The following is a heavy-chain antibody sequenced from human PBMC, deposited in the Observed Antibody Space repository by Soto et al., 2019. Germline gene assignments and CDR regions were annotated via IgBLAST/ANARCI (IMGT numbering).Heavy chain of an antibody. CDR2: ISGSGTKT. J-gene: IGHJ4*02. Sequence: GGSLRLSCAASGFSFSSYAMSWVRQAPGKGLDWVSAISGSGTKTHYADSVKGRFTISRDNSKNTLYLQMNRLRAEDTAVYYCAKDHPVIEVVKVFEYWGRGALVTVSS. D-gene: IGHD3-22*01. V-gene: IGHV3-23*01. CDR1: GFSFSSYA. CDR3: AKDHPVIEVVKVFEY.